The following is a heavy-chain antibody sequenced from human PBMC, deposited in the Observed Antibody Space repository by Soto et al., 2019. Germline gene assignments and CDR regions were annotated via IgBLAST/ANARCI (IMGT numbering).Heavy chain of an antibody. CDR3: ATWRSSHWFDY. V-gene: IGHV5-10-1*01. CDR1: GYSFTTHW. J-gene: IGHJ4*02. D-gene: IGHD2-2*01. CDR2: IDPSNSYI. Sequence: PGESLKISCQGSGYSFTTHWITWVRQTPGKGLEWMGRIDPSNSYINYSPSFQGHVTISVDRSISTTYLQWSSLKASDTAFYYCATWRSSHWFDYWGQGTLVTVSS.